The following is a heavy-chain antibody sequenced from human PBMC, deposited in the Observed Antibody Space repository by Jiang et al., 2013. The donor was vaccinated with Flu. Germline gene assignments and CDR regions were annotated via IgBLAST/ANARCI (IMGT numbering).Heavy chain of an antibody. D-gene: IGHD6-6*01. Sequence: QLVESGAEVKKPGSSVKVSCKASGGTFSSYAISWVRQAPGQGLEWMGGIIPIFGTANYAQKFQGRVTITADESTSTAYMELSSLRSEDTAVYYCASPCPEWRSSSGDYYYGMDVWGQGTTVTVSS. CDR1: GGTFSSYA. J-gene: IGHJ6*02. CDR2: IIPIFGTA. V-gene: IGHV1-69*01. CDR3: ASPCPEWRSSSGDYYYGMDV.